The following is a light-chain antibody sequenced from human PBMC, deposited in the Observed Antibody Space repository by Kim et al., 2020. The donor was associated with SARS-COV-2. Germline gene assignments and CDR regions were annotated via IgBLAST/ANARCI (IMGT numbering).Light chain of an antibody. CDR2: SIS. V-gene: IGKV3-20*01. J-gene: IGKJ1*01. CDR1: QVVSSN. CDR3: QQYGTSVWT. Sequence: LPPGERATPSCRASQVVSSNLGWYQQKPGQAPRLLIYSISSRATGIPDRFSGSGSGTDFTLTISRLEPEDFAVYYRQQYGTSVWTFGQGTKVDFK.